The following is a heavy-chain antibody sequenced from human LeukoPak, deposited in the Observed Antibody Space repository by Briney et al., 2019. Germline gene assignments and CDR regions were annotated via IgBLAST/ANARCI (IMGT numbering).Heavy chain of an antibody. V-gene: IGHV3-7*01. D-gene: IGHD6-19*01. Sequence: GGSLRLSCAASGFTFSRYWMNWVRQAPGKGLEWVANIKEDGSEKYYVDSVKGRFTISRDNAKSSLYLQMNSLRAEDTAVYYCARDQYSSGWTYYYYYYMDVWGKGTTVTVSS. CDR1: GFTFSRYW. CDR3: ARDQYSSGWTYYYYYYMDV. CDR2: IKEDGSEK. J-gene: IGHJ6*03.